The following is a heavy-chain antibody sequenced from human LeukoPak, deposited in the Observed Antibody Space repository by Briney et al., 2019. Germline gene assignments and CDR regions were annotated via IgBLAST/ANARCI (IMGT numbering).Heavy chain of an antibody. V-gene: IGHV3-53*01. Sequence: GGSLRLSCAVSEFSVSSNYMNWVRQAPGKGLEWVSVIYSGGATYYADSVRGRFTVSRDNSKNMVSLQMTSLGAEDTVVYYCARGRFSGPDDYWGQGTLVTVSS. CDR2: IYSGGAT. CDR3: ARGRFSGPDDY. J-gene: IGHJ4*02. CDR1: EFSVSSNY. D-gene: IGHD6-19*01.